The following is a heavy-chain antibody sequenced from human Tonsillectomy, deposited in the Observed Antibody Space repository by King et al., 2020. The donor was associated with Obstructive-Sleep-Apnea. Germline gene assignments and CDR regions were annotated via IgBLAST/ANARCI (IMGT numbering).Heavy chain of an antibody. CDR1: GGSISSTNW. CDR3: ASGNSTSPGY. CDR2: IYHSGTT. Sequence: QLQESGPGLVKPSGTLSLTCAVSGGSISSTNWWSWVRQPPGKGLEWIGEIYHSGTTNYNPSLKNRVTISIDKSENQFSLNLTSMTAADTAVYYCASGNSTSPGYWGQGTLVTVSS. V-gene: IGHV4-4*02. D-gene: IGHD2/OR15-2a*01. J-gene: IGHJ4*02.